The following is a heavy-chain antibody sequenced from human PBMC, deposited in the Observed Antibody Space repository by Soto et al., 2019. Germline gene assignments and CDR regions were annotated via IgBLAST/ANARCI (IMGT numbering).Heavy chain of an antibody. D-gene: IGHD3-3*01. Sequence: GGSLRLSCAASGFTFSSYGMHWVRQAPGKGLEWVAVISYDGSNKHYADSVKGRTTISRDNSKNTLYLQMNSLRAEDTAMYYCAKVPAKEYDFWSGYYEHWGQGTLVTVSS. J-gene: IGHJ4*02. CDR3: AKVPAKEYDFWSGYYEH. CDR1: GFTFSSYG. V-gene: IGHV3-30*18. CDR2: ISYDGSNK.